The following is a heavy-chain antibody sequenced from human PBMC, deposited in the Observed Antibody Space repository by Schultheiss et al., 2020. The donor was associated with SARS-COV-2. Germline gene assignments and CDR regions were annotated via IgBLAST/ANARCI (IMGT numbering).Heavy chain of an antibody. CDR1: GYTFTTYY. J-gene: IGHJ4*02. Sequence: ASVKVSCKASGYTFTTYYILWVRQAPGQGLEWMGFINPSGGSTSYAQKLQGRVTMTTDTSTSTAYMELRSLRSDDTAVYYCARDSRRGYSYGSKDYWGQGTLVTVSS. V-gene: IGHV1-46*04. D-gene: IGHD5-18*01. CDR3: ARDSRRGYSYGSKDY. CDR2: INPSGGST.